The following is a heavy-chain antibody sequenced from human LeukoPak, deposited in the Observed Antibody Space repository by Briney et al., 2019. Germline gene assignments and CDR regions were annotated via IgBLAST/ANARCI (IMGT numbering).Heavy chain of an antibody. D-gene: IGHD3-22*01. J-gene: IGHJ4*02. CDR2: ISGRGGRT. CDR3: AKEDSSGCFYG. CDR1: GFTLSSSV. V-gene: IGHV3-23*01. Sequence: PGRSLTLSCAASGFTLSSSVVSWVRQAPGKGLEWVSTISGRGGRTYYADPVKDRFTISRDNSKNTLYLQMSSLGAEDTAVYYCAKEDSSGCFYGWGQGILVTVSS.